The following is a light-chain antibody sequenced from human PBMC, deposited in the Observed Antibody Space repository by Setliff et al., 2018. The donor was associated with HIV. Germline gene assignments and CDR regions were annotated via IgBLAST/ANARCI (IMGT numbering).Light chain of an antibody. J-gene: IGLJ2*01. Sequence: QSALTQPPSASGTPGQRVTISCSGSSSNIGNNYVSWYQQFPGTAPKLLIFDNDMRPSGIPDRFSGSKSGTSATLGITGLQTGDEADYYCGTWDSSLSAGVFGGGTKVTVL. CDR3: GTWDSSLSAGV. CDR2: DND. V-gene: IGLV1-51*01. CDR1: SSNIGNNY.